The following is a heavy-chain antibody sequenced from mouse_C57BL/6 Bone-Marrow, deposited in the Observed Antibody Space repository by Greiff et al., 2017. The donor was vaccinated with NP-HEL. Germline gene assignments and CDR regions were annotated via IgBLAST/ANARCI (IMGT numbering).Heavy chain of an antibody. J-gene: IGHJ2*01. Sequence: EVHLVESGGGLVQPKGSLKLSCAASGFSFNTYAMNWVRQAPGKGLEWVARIRSKSNNSATSSAVSVQDRFTLSRDDSESMLYLQMNNLKTEGKARYYCVKQSTPGYYFDYWGQGTTLTVSS. CDR2: IRSKSNNSAT. CDR3: VKQSTPGYYFDY. CDR1: GFSFNTYA. V-gene: IGHV10-1*01. D-gene: IGHD5-1*01.